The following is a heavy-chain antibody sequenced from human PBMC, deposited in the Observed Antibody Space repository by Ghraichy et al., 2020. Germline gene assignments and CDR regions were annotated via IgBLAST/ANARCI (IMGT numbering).Heavy chain of an antibody. J-gene: IGHJ5*02. V-gene: IGHV3-64*05. Sequence: GESLNISCSVSGLIFTDHAIHWVRQAPGKGLEHVSAISRNGRTTYYADSVKGRFTISRDNSKNTVYVQMSSLRAEDTAIYYCVKVAAQGNDWLDPWGQGTLVTVSS. CDR1: GLIFTDHA. D-gene: IGHD4-23*01. CDR3: VKVAAQGNDWLDP. CDR2: ISRNGRTT.